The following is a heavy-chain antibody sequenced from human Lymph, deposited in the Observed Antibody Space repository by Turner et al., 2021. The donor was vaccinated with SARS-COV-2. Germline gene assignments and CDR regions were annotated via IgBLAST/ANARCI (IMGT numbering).Heavy chain of an antibody. V-gene: IGHV3-33*01. CDR1: GFTFSSYV. D-gene: IGHD6-13*01. Sequence: QVQLVESGGGVVQPGRSVRLSCAASGFTFSSYVMHWVRQAPGKGLEWVAVIWYDGSNKYYADSVKGRFTISRDNSKNTLYLQMNSLRAEDTAVYYCARGLGSSWYSGGFDYWGQGTLVTVSS. CDR2: IWYDGSNK. CDR3: ARGLGSSWYSGGFDY. J-gene: IGHJ4*02.